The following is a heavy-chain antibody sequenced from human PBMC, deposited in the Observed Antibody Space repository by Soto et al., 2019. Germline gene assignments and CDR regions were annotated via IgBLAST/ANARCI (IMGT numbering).Heavy chain of an antibody. CDR2: IWYDGSNK. D-gene: IGHD3-16*01. CDR1: GFTFSLYG. J-gene: IGHJ6*02. V-gene: IGHV3-33*01. Sequence: QVQLVESGGGVVQPGRSLRLSCAASGFTFSLYGMHWVRQAPGKGLEWVAVIWYDGSNKFYADSVKGRFTISRDNSKNMLYLQMNSLRDADTAVYYCARGLRGISFYGMDVWGQGTTVIVSS. CDR3: ARGLRGISFYGMDV.